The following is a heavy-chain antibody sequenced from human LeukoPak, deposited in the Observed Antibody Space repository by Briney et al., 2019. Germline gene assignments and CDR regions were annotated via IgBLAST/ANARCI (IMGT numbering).Heavy chain of an antibody. D-gene: IGHD3-10*01. CDR2: IYYSGST. V-gene: IGHV4-30-4*01. CDR1: GGSISSGDYY. CDR3: ARNTMVRGVIKYNWFDP. Sequence: SETLSLTCSVSGGSISSGDYYWSWIRQPPGKGLEWIGYIYYSGSTYYNPSLKSRVTISVDTSKNQFSLKLSSVTAADTAVYYCARNTMVRGVIKYNWFDPWGQGTLVTVSS. J-gene: IGHJ5*02.